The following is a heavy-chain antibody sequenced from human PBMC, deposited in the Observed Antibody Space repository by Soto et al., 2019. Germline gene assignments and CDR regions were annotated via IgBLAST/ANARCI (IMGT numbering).Heavy chain of an antibody. CDR2: ISYDGSSK. V-gene: IGHV3-30-3*01. CDR3: ARETLPP. Sequence: PGGSLRLSCAASGFTFSSYAMHWVRQAPGKGLEWVAVISYDGSSKYYADSVKGRFTISRDNSKNTLYLQMNSLRAEDTAVYYCARETLPPWGQGTLVTVSS. CDR1: GFTFSSYA. J-gene: IGHJ5*02.